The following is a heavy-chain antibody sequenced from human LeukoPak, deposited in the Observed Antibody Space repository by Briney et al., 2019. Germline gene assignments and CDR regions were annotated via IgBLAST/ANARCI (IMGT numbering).Heavy chain of an antibody. D-gene: IGHD6-13*01. J-gene: IGHJ4*02. CDR1: GYTFTGYY. CDR3: ARDLSSSWYSGYYFDY. CDR2: INPHSGGT. Sequence: GASVKVSCKASGYTFTGYYMHWVRQAPGQGLEWMGRINPHSGGTKYAQKFQGRVTMTRDTSTSTVYMELSSLRSEDTAVYYCARDLSSSWYSGYYFDYWGQGTLVTVSS. V-gene: IGHV1-2*06.